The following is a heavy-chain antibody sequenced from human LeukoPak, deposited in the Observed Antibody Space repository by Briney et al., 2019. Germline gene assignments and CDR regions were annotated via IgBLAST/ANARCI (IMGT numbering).Heavy chain of an antibody. J-gene: IGHJ4*02. V-gene: IGHV1-46*01. D-gene: IGHD5-24*01. Sequence: ASVKVSCKASGYTFTSYYMHWVRQAPGQGLEWMGIINPSGGSTSYAQKFQGRVTMTRDMSTSTVYMELSSLRSEDTAVYYCARDGERWLQSLPSSFDYWGQGTLVTVSS. CDR3: ARDGERWLQSLPSSFDY. CDR2: INPSGGST. CDR1: GYTFTSYY.